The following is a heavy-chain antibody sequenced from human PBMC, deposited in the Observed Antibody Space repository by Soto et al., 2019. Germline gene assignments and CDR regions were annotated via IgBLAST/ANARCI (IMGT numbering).Heavy chain of an antibody. J-gene: IGHJ5*02. CDR1: GFTVSSYG. V-gene: IGHV3-30*03. D-gene: IGHD3-9*01. Sequence: PGGSLRLSCAASGFTVSSYGMHWVRHAPGKGLEWVAVISYDGSNKYYADSVKGRFTISRDDAKNSLYLQMNSLRVEDTAVYYCARVYDILTSAWLDPWGQGTLVTVSS. CDR2: ISYDGSNK. CDR3: ARVYDILTSAWLDP.